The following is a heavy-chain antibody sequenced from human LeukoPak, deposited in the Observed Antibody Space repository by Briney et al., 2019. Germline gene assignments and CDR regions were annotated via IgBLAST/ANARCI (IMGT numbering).Heavy chain of an antibody. CDR3: ARGIADPYSFDS. J-gene: IGHJ4*02. D-gene: IGHD2-21*01. Sequence: SETLSLTCTVSGGSINFYYWSWIRQPAGKGLEWSGRIYSTGSTNYSPSLKRRVTISVDKSKNQFSLNLSSVTAADTAVYYCARGIADPYSFDSWGQGTLVTVSS. CDR1: GGSINFYY. CDR2: IYSTGST. V-gene: IGHV4-4*07.